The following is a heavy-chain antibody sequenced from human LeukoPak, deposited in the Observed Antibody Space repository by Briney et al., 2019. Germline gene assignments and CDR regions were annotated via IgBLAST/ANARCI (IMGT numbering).Heavy chain of an antibody. CDR3: ARSSGWYDVHPRDSYYFDY. D-gene: IGHD6-19*01. J-gene: IGHJ4*02. CDR1: GFSFDDYV. CDR2: LNWNGGST. Sequence: GGSLRLSCAASGFSFDDYVMSWVRQAPGKGLEWVSGLNWNGGSTGYADSVKGRFTISRDNSKNTLYLQMNSLRAEDTAVYYCARSSGWYDVHPRDSYYFDYWGQGTLVTVSS. V-gene: IGHV3-20*04.